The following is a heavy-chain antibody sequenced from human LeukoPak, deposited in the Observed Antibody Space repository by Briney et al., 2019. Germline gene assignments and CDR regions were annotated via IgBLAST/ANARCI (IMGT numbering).Heavy chain of an antibody. CDR1: GYTFTGYY. J-gene: IGHJ4*02. Sequence: GASVKVSFKASGYTFTGYYMHWVRQAPGQGLEWMGWINPNSGGTNYAQKFQGRVTMTRDTSISTAYMELSRLRSDDTAVYYCARVRSFYDSSGSFDYWGQGTLVTVSS. D-gene: IGHD3-22*01. CDR2: INPNSGGT. V-gene: IGHV1-2*02. CDR3: ARVRSFYDSSGSFDY.